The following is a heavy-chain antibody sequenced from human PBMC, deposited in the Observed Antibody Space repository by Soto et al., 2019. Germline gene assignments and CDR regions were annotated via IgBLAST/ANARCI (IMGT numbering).Heavy chain of an antibody. CDR1: GGSISSYD. J-gene: IGHJ4*02. D-gene: IGHD6-13*01. CDR3: ARYRREAVAGYTLDN. CDR2: IYYSGST. Sequence: SETLSLTCTVSGGSISSYDWSWIRQPPGKGLEWIGYIYYSGSTSYNPSLTSRVTISLETSKSQFSLKLSSVTAADSAVYYCARYRREAVAGYTLDNWGQGILVTVSS. V-gene: IGHV4-59*12.